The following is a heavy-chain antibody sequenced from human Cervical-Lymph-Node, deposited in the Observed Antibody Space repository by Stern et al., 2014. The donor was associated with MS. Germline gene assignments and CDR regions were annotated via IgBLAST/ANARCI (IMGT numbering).Heavy chain of an antibody. J-gene: IGHJ4*02. D-gene: IGHD1-26*01. CDR3: ARRTAVGTTASLDY. CDR2: IDPSGVGT. Sequence: VQLVESGAEMEQPGASVKVSCKASGYTFTSYYIHWVRQAPGQGLERMGIIDPSGVGTNYAQNFQGRVTMTSDTSTSTVYMELSSLRSEDTAVYYCARRTAVGTTASLDYWGQGTLGTVSS. CDR1: GYTFTSYY. V-gene: IGHV1-46*01.